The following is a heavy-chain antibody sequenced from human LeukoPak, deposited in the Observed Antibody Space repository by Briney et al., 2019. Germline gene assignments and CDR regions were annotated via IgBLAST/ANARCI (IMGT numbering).Heavy chain of an antibody. Sequence: GGSLRLSCAASGFTFSNYAMSWVRQAPGKGLEWVSAISGSGGSTYYADSVKGRSTISRDNSKNTLYLQMNSLRAEDTAVYYCAKGSRSSSWTFDPWGQGTLVTVSS. J-gene: IGHJ5*02. D-gene: IGHD6-13*01. CDR2: ISGSGGST. V-gene: IGHV3-23*01. CDR3: AKGSRSSSWTFDP. CDR1: GFTFSNYA.